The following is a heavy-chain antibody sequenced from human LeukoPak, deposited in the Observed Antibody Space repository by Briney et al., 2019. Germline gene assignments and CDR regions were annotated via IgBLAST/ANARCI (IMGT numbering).Heavy chain of an antibody. J-gene: IGHJ5*02. CDR2: IYYSGST. CDR3: ARAAPYCSGGSCPRGWFDP. V-gene: IGHV4-59*01. CDR1: GGSISSYY. D-gene: IGHD2-15*01. Sequence: PSETLSLTCTVSGGSISSYYWSWIRQPPGKGLEWIGYIYYSGSTNYHPSLKSRVTISLDTSKNQFSLKLSSVTAADTAVYYCARAAPYCSGGSCPRGWFDPWGQGTLVTVSS.